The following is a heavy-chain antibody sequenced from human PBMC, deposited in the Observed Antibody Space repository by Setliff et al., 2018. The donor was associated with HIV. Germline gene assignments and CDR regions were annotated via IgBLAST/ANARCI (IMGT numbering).Heavy chain of an antibody. J-gene: IGHJ6*03. V-gene: IGHV4-34*01. CDR2: SNHSGGP. CDR3: ARGVRDYFDYTWPTYRLGYYMDV. Sequence: PSETLSLTCAVSGGTFSLHYYTWIRPSPLRGLEWIGESNHSGGPRYNPSLESRVTMSLDPSRKQFSLNLDSVTAADTAVFYCARGVRDYFDYTWPTYRLGYYMDVWGKGTPVTVSS. D-gene: IGHD3-9*01. CDR1: GGTFSLHY.